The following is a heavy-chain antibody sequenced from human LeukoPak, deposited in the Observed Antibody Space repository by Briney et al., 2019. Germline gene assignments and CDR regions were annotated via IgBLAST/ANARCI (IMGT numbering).Heavy chain of an antibody. Sequence: ASVKVSCKASGYTFTGYYMHWVRQAPGQGLEWMGWINPNSGGTNYAQKFQGRVTMTRDTSISTAYMELSRLRSDDTAVYHCARGEYSSALLDYWGQGTLVTVSS. J-gene: IGHJ4*02. CDR1: GYTFTGYY. V-gene: IGHV1-2*02. D-gene: IGHD6-19*01. CDR2: INPNSGGT. CDR3: ARGEYSSALLDY.